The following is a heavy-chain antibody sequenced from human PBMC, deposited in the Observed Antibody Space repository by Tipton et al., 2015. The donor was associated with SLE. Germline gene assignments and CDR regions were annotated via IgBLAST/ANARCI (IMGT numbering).Heavy chain of an antibody. V-gene: IGHV3-21*04. D-gene: IGHD5-18*01. CDR1: GFTFSTYT. Sequence: SLRLSCAASGFTFSTYTMNWVRQAPGKGLEWVSSISSNSNYIYYADSVKGRFTISRDNAKNSLYLQMNSLRAEDTAVYYCARDSGYTYYFDYWGQGTLVTVSS. J-gene: IGHJ4*02. CDR2: ISSNSNYI. CDR3: ARDSGYTYYFDY.